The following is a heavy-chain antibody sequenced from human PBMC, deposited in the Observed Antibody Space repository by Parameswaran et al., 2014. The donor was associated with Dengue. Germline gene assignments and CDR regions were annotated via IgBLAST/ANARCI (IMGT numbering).Heavy chain of an antibody. Sequence: RWIRQPPGKGLEWVSVIYSGGSTYYADSVKGRFTISRHNSKNTLYLQMNSLRAEDTAVYYCARERPGAYYFDYWGQGTLVTVSS. CDR3: ARERPGAYYFDY. V-gene: IGHV3-53*04. J-gene: IGHJ4*02. CDR2: IYSGGST. D-gene: IGHD1-14*01.